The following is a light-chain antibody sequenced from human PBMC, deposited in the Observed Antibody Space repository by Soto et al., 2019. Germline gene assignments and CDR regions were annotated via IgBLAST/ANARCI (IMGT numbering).Light chain of an antibody. CDR1: SSDVGAYKY. Sequence: QSALTQPASVSGSPGQSITISCTGSSSDVGAYKYVSWFQQHPGKAPKLIIYEVSNRPSGVSDRFSGSKSGNTASLTISGLQTEDEADYYCCSYAGTYTWVFGGGTKVTVL. CDR3: CSYAGTYTWV. J-gene: IGLJ3*02. V-gene: IGLV2-14*01. CDR2: EVS.